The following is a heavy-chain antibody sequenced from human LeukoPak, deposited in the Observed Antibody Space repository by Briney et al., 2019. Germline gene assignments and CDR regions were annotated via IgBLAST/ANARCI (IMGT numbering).Heavy chain of an antibody. CDR3: ARRRAGRDWFGP. D-gene: IGHD6-19*01. CDR2: IYYSGNT. V-gene: IGHV4-39*01. J-gene: IGHJ5*02. Sequence: PSEALSLTCAVSGGSISSSNYYWGWIRQPPGQGLEWIGSIYYSGNTYYNPSLKSRVTISVDTSKNQFSLKLSSVTATDTAVYYCARRRAGRDWFGPWGQGTLVTVSS. CDR1: GGSISSSNYY.